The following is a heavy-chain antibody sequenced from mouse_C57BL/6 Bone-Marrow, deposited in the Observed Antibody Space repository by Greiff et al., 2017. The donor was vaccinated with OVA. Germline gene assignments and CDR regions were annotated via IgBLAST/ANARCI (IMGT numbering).Heavy chain of an antibody. Sequence: VQLQQSGPELVKPGASVKISCKASGYTFTDYYMNWVKQSHGKSLEWIGDINPNNGGTSYNQKFKGKATLTVDKSSSTAYMELRSLTSEDSAVYYCARGHPFDYWGQGTTLTVSS. CDR2: INPNNGGT. CDR1: GYTFTDYY. J-gene: IGHJ2*01. CDR3: ARGHPFDY. D-gene: IGHD3-3*01. V-gene: IGHV1-26*01.